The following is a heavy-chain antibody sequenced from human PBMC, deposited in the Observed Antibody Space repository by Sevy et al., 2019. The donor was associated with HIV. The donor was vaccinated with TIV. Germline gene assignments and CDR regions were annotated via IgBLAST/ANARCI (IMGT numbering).Heavy chain of an antibody. D-gene: IGHD3-16*01. J-gene: IGHJ6*03. CDR1: GFTFSSYD. Sequence: GESLKISCAAPGFTFSSYDMHWVRQAPGKGLEWVAVISYDGSNKFYLDSVKGRFTISRDNSKSTLYLQLSSLRAEDTAGYYCARVALTFGGDPYDKHYFMDVWGKGTTVTVSS. CDR3: ARVALTFGGDPYDKHYFMDV. V-gene: IGHV3-30*03. CDR2: ISYDGSNK.